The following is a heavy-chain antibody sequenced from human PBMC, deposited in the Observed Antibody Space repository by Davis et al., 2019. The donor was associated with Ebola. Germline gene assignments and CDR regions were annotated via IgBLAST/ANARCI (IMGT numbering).Heavy chain of an antibody. D-gene: IGHD4-17*01. CDR1: GGSFSGYY. Sequence: SETLSLTCAVYGGSFSGYYWSWIRQPPGKGLEWIGEINHSGSTNYNPSLKSRVTISVDTSKNQFSLQLNSVTPEDTAVYYCARSLAYGDYWFDPWGQGTLVTVSS. V-gene: IGHV4-34*01. CDR3: ARSLAYGDYWFDP. CDR2: INHSGST. J-gene: IGHJ5*02.